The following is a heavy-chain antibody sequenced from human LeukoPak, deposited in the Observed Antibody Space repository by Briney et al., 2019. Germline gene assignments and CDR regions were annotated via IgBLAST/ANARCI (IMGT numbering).Heavy chain of an antibody. J-gene: IGHJ4*02. D-gene: IGHD5-12*01. CDR2: IYYSGST. CDR1: GGSISSYY. CDR3: AREPDLGGYDHFDY. V-gene: IGHV4-59*01. Sequence: SETLSLTCTVSGGSISSYYWSWIRQPPGKGLEWIGYIYYSGSTNYNPSLKSRVTISVDTSKNQFSLKLSSVTAADTAVYYCAREPDLGGYDHFDYWGQGTLVTVSS.